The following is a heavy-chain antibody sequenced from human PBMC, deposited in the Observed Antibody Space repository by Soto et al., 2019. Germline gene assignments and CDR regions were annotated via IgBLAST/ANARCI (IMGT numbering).Heavy chain of an antibody. D-gene: IGHD3-16*02. Sequence: ASVKVSCKASGYTFTGYYMHWVRQAPGQGLEWMGWINPNSGGTNYAQKFQGRVTMTRDTSISTAYMELSRLRSDDTAVYYCARVNYRAARGYSFDIWGQGTMVTVSS. V-gene: IGHV1-2*02. J-gene: IGHJ3*02. CDR3: ARVNYRAARGYSFDI. CDR1: GYTFTGYY. CDR2: INPNSGGT.